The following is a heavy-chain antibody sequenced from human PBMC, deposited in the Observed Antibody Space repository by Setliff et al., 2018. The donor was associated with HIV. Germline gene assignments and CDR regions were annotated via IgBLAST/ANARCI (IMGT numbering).Heavy chain of an antibody. CDR2: INPNNGGT. CDR3: ARLPQRSCYGGEYWFDP. D-gene: IGHD2-15*01. Sequence: GASVKVSCKASGYTFTGYYMHWVRQAPGQGLEWMGWINPNNGGTNYAQKFQGRVTMTRDTSISTAYMELSSLRSEDTAVYYCARLPQRSCYGGEYWFDPWGQGTLVTVSS. CDR1: GYTFTGYY. V-gene: IGHV1-2*02. J-gene: IGHJ5*02.